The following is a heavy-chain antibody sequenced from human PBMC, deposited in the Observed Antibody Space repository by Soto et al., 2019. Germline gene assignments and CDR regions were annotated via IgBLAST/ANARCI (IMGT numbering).Heavy chain of an antibody. CDR3: ARDCEYSHIYYYYGMDV. CDR2: ISYDGSNK. Sequence: PGGSLRLSCAASGFTFSSYAMHWVRQAPGKGLEWVAVISYDGSNKYYADSVKGRFTISRDNSKNTLYLQMNSLRAEDTAVYYCARDCEYSHIYYYYGMDVWGQGTTVTVSS. J-gene: IGHJ6*02. D-gene: IGHD6-6*01. CDR1: GFTFSSYA. V-gene: IGHV3-30-3*01.